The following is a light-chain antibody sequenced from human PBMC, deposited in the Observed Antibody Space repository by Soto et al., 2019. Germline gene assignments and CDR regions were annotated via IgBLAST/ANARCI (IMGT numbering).Light chain of an antibody. Sequence: DIQMTQSPSSLSASVGDRVTITCRASQSIDSYLNWYQQKPGKAPKLLIYAASSLQSGVPSRFSGSGSGTDFTLTISSLQPEDFATYYCQQSSTTPLTFGGGTKVEI. J-gene: IGKJ4*01. CDR1: QSIDSY. CDR3: QQSSTTPLT. CDR2: AAS. V-gene: IGKV1-39*01.